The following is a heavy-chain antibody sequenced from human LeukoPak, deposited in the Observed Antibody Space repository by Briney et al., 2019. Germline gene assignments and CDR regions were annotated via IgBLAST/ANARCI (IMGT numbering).Heavy chain of an antibody. CDR1: GGSISSSSYY. D-gene: IGHD5-18*01. CDR2: IYYSGST. V-gene: IGHV4-39*07. CDR3: ARARGYSYTYPSDY. Sequence: PSETLSLTCTVSGGSISSSSYYWGWIRQPPGKGLEWIGSIYYSGSTYYNPSLKSRVTISVDTSKNQFSLKLSSVTAADTAVYYCARARGYSYTYPSDYWGQGTLVTVSS. J-gene: IGHJ4*02.